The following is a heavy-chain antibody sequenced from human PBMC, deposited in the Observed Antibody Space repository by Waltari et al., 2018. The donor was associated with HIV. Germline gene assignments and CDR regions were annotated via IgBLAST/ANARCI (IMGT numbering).Heavy chain of an antibody. J-gene: IGHJ5*02. D-gene: IGHD3-3*01. CDR2: IYHSGST. CDR1: GGSISSGGYS. V-gene: IGHV4-30-2*01. CDR3: ARVEGGFYDFWSGKGGWFDP. Sequence: QLQLQESGSGLVRPSQTLSLPCAVSGGSISSGGYSWSWIRQPPGKGLEWIGYIYHSGSTYYNPSLKSRVTISVDRSKNQFSLKLSSVTAADTAVYYCARVEGGFYDFWSGKGGWFDPWGQGTLVTVSS.